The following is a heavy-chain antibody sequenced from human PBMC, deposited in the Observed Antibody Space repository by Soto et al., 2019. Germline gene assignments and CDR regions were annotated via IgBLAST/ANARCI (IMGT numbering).Heavy chain of an antibody. CDR3: AREVVGCGGDCQLGNDY. CDR1: GYTFTSYG. J-gene: IGHJ4*02. V-gene: IGHV1-18*01. D-gene: IGHD2-21*02. Sequence: ASVKVSCKASGYTFTSYGISWVRQAPEQGLEWMGWISAYNGNTNYAQKLQGRVTMTTDTSTSTAYMELRSLRSDDTAVYYCAREVVGCGGDCQLGNDYWGQGTLVTVSS. CDR2: ISAYNGNT.